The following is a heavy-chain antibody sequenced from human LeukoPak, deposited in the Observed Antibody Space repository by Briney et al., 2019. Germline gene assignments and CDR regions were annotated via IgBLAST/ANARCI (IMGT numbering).Heavy chain of an antibody. D-gene: IGHD2-2*01. CDR2: ISYSGSGT. V-gene: IGHV3-23*01. J-gene: IGHJ6*03. CDR3: AKDLYCSSTSCYMDV. Sequence: PGGSLRLSCAASGFTFSSSAMAWVRHAPGKGLEWVSTISYSGSGTYYADSVKGRFTISRDNSENTVYLQMTSLRVEDAAEYYCAKDLYCSSTSCYMDVWGKGTTVTVSS. CDR1: GFTFSSSA.